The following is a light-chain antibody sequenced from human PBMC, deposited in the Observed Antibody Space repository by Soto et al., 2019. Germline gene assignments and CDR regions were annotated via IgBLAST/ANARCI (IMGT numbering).Light chain of an antibody. CDR1: QSVSNY. J-gene: IGKJ1*01. V-gene: IGKV3-15*01. CDR2: GAS. CDR3: QQYNNWPRT. Sequence: EIVMTQSPATLSVSPGERATLSCRASQSVSNYLAWYQQKPGQAPRLLIYGASTRATGIPARFSGSGSGTEFTLTISSLLSEDFAVYYCQQYNNWPRTFGQGTKVEIK.